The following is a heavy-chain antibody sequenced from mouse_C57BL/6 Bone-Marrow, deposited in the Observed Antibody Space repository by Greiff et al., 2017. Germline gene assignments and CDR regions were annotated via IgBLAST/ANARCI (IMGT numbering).Heavy chain of an antibody. V-gene: IGHV1-39*01. J-gene: IGHJ1*03. D-gene: IGHD2-3*01. CDR2: INPNYGTT. CDR1: GYSFTDYN. CDR3: ARSRDGRYWYFDV. Sequence: VQLKESGPELVKPGASVKISCKASGYSFTDYNMNWVKQSNGKSLEWIGVINPNYGTTSYNQKFKGKATLTVDQSSSTAYMQLNSLTSEDSAVYCCARSRDGRYWYFDVWGTGTTVTVSS.